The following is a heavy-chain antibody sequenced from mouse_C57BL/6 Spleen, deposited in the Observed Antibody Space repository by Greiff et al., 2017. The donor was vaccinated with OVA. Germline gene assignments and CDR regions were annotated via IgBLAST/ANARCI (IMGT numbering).Heavy chain of an antibody. CDR2: IYIGNGYT. Sequence: VHVKQSGAELVRPGSSVKMSCKTSGYTFTSYGINWVKQRPGQGLEWIGYIYIGNGYTEYNEKFKGKATLTSDTSSSTAYMQLSSLTSEDSAIYFCARYYYGSSPWYFDVWGTGTTVTVSS. J-gene: IGHJ1*03. D-gene: IGHD1-1*01. CDR1: GYTFTSYG. CDR3: ARYYYGSSPWYFDV. V-gene: IGHV1-58*01.